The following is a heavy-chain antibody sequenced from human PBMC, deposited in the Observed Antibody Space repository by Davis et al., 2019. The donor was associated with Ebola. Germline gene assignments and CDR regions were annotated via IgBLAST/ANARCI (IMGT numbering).Heavy chain of an antibody. CDR1: GGSISSYY. J-gene: IGHJ4*02. V-gene: IGHV4-59*08. D-gene: IGHD1-26*01. CDR3: AGHFWGGATTDFDY. Sequence: MPSETLSLTCTVSGGSISSYYWSWIRQPPGKGLEWIGYIYYSGSTNYNPSLKSRVTISVDTSKNQFSLKLSSVTAADTAVYYCAGHFWGGATTDFDYWGQGTLVTVSS. CDR2: IYYSGST.